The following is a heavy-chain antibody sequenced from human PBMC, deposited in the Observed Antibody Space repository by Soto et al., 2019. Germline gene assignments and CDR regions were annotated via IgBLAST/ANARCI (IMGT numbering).Heavy chain of an antibody. J-gene: IGHJ5*02. D-gene: IGHD3-3*01. CDR2: INHSGST. Sequence: SGTLSLTCAVYGGSFSGYYWSWIRQPPGKGLEWIGEINHSGSTNYNPSLKSRVTISVDTSKNQFSLKLSSVTAADTAVYYCARSGRRITIFGVVHGNNWFDPWGQGTLVTVSS. CDR1: GGSFSGYY. CDR3: ARSGRRITIFGVVHGNNWFDP. V-gene: IGHV4-34*01.